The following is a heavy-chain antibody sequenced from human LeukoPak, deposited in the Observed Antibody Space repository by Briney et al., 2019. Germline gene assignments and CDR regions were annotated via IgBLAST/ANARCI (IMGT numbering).Heavy chain of an antibody. CDR3: ARAGGSGLIDY. CDR1: GGSIGSYY. CDR2: MYYSGGT. Sequence: PSETLSLTCTVSGGSIGSYYWGWIRQPPGKGLEWIGSMYYSGGTYYNPSRKSRVTISINTSKNQFSLKLSSVTAADTAVYYCARAGGSGLIDYWGQGTLVTVSS. J-gene: IGHJ4*02. D-gene: IGHD6-19*01. V-gene: IGHV4-39*07.